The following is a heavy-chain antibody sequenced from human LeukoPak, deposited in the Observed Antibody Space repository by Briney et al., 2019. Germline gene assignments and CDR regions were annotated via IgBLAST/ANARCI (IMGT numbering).Heavy chain of an antibody. CDR2: INPNSGGT. CDR3: ARPMYSGSYRFDY. CDR1: GYTFTGYY. V-gene: IGHV1-2*02. J-gene: IGHJ4*02. Sequence: ASVKVSCKASGYTFTGYYLHWVRQAPGQGLEWMGWINPNSGGTNYAQTFQGRVTMTRDTSISTAYMELSRLRSDDTAVYYCARPMYSGSYRFDYWGQGTLVTVSS. D-gene: IGHD1-26*01.